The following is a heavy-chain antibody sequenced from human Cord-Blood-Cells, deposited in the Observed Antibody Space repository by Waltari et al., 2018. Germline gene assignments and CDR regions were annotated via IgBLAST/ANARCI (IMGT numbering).Heavy chain of an antibody. CDR3: ARGPLWFRELYYFDY. D-gene: IGHD3-10*01. V-gene: IGHV1-3*01. CDR2: INAGNGNT. J-gene: IGHJ4*02. CDR1: GYTFTSYA. Sequence: QVQLVQSGAEVKKPGASVKVSCKASGYTFTSYAMNWVRQAPGQRLEWMGWINAGNGNTKYAPKFQGRVTITRDTSASTAYMELSSLRSEDTAVYYCARGPLWFRELYYFDYWGQGTLVTVSS.